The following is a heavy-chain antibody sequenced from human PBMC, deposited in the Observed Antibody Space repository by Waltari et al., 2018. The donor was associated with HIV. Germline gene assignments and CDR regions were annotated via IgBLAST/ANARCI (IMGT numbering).Heavy chain of an antibody. CDR1: GGTFSSYA. CDR2: IIPIFGTA. V-gene: IGHV1-69*01. J-gene: IGHJ3*02. Sequence: QVQLVQSGAAVKKPGSSVKVSCKASGGTFSSYAISWVRQAPGQGLEWMGGIIPIFGTANYAQKFQGRVTITADESTSTAYMELSSLRSEDTAVYYCASPRPYYYDSSGTYAFDIWGQGTMVTVSS. CDR3: ASPRPYYYDSSGTYAFDI. D-gene: IGHD3-22*01.